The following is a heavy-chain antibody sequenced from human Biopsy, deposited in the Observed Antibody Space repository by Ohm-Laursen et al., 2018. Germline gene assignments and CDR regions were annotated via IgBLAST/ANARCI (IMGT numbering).Heavy chain of an antibody. CDR1: GYTFTAYG. Sequence: GASVKVSCKTSGYTFTAYGISWVRRAPGQGLEWMGWISTYNDDTNIAQKFQGRVSMTTDTSTRTAYMELRSLRSGDTAIYFCARDPGYDFWSGSDPFGIWGQGTLVTVS. CDR2: ISTYNDDT. V-gene: IGHV1-18*04. J-gene: IGHJ3*02. D-gene: IGHD3-3*01. CDR3: ARDPGYDFWSGSDPFGI.